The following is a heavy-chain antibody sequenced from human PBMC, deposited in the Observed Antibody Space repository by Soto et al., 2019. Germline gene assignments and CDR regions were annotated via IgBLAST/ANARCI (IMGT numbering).Heavy chain of an antibody. CDR3: ARLYGSGYYSPDY. CDR1: GDSISSRSFF. D-gene: IGHD3-22*01. Sequence: QVQLQESGPGLVKSAETLSLTCTVSGDSISSRSFFWGWIRQPPGSGLEWIGSIYYSRSTYYNPSLKSRVTISAATSKNQFSLQLRSVTAADTAVYYCARLYGSGYYSPDYWGQGTLVTVSS. J-gene: IGHJ4*02. CDR2: IYYSRST. V-gene: IGHV4-39*01.